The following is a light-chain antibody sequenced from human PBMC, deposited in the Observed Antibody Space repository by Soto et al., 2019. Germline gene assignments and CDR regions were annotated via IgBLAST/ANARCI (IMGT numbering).Light chain of an antibody. Sequence: DIQMTQSPSSVSASVGDRVTITCRASQGINNWLAWYQQKPGKAPELLIYAVSYLQSGVPSRFSGSGSGTDFTLNISSLQPEDFATYFCKQSSAFPLTFGGGTKVEIK. CDR2: AVS. V-gene: IGKV1-12*01. CDR1: QGINNW. J-gene: IGKJ4*01. CDR3: KQSSAFPLT.